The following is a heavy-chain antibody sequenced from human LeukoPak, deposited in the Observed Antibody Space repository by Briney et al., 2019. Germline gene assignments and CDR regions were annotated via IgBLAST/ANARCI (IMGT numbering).Heavy chain of an antibody. Sequence: PSETLSLTCTVSGGSIGSNYWTWIRQPPGKGLEYIGYIYYTGSTNYNPSLKSRVTISVDTSKNQFSLKLTSVTAADTAVYYCARDNSVLVAGGAFDIWGQGTMVTVSS. CDR3: ARDNSVLVAGGAFDI. D-gene: IGHD2-15*01. CDR2: IYYTGST. CDR1: GGSIGSNY. J-gene: IGHJ3*02. V-gene: IGHV4-59*12.